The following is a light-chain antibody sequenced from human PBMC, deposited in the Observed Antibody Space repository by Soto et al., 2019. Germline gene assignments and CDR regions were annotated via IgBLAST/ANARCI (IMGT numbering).Light chain of an antibody. J-gene: IGKJ1*01. CDR1: QSVSSSY. V-gene: IGKV3-20*01. Sequence: VLTQSPGTLSLSPGERATLSCRASQSVSSSYLAWYQQQPGQAPRLLIYGASIRATGIPDRFSGSGSGTDFTLTISRLDPEDFAVYYCQQYGTFKTFGQGTTVEIK. CDR2: GAS. CDR3: QQYGTFKT.